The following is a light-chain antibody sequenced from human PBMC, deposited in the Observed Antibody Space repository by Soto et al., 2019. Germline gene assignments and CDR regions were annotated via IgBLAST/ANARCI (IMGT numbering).Light chain of an antibody. CDR3: QQRNDWRRGT. V-gene: IGKV3-11*01. Sequence: EIVLTQSPATLSLSPGERATLSCRASQSVSRHLAWYQQKPGQAPRLLIYDASNRATGVPVRFSGSGSGTDFTLTISSLEPEDFAVYYCQQRNDWRRGTFGQGTRLEIK. CDR1: QSVSRH. CDR2: DAS. J-gene: IGKJ5*01.